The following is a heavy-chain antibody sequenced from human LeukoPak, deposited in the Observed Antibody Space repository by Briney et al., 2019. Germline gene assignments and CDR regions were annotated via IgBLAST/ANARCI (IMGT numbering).Heavy chain of an antibody. D-gene: IGHD6-6*01. CDR1: GGSISSSSYC. J-gene: IGHJ4*02. CDR3: ARGRGDSSSSFDY. V-gene: IGHV4-39*07. Sequence: SETLSLTCTVSGGSISSSSYCWGWIRQPPGKGLEWIGSIYYSGSTYYNPSLKSRVTISVDTSKNQFSLKLSSVTAADTAVYYCARGRGDSSSSFDYWGQGTLVTVSS. CDR2: IYYSGST.